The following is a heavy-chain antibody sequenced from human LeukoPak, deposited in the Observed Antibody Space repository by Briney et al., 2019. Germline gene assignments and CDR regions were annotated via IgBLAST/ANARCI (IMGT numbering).Heavy chain of an antibody. CDR3: ARSQSGSMTFQH. CDR1: GFTSSSYW. D-gene: IGHD1-26*01. V-gene: IGHV3-7*01. CDR2: IKQDGSEK. Sequence: GGSLRLSCAASGFTSSSYWMSWVRQTPGKGLEWVANIKQDGSEKYYVDSVKGRFTISRDNAKNSLYLQMNSLRADDTAVYYCARSQSGSMTFQHWGQGTLVTVSS. J-gene: IGHJ1*01.